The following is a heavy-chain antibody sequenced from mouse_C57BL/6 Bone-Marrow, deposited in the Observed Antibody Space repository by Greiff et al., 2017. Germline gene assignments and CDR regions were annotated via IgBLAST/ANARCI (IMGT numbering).Heavy chain of an antibody. Sequence: SVAELVRPGASVKLSCTASGFNIKNTYMHWVKQRPEQGLEWIGRIDPANGNTKYAPKFQGKATITADTSSNTAYLQLSSLTSEDTAIYYGARFITTVVHYYAMDDWGQGTSVTVAS. CDR2: IDPANGNT. CDR3: ARFITTVVHYYAMDD. CDR1: GFNIKNTY. V-gene: IGHV14-3*01. D-gene: IGHD1-1*01. J-gene: IGHJ4*01.